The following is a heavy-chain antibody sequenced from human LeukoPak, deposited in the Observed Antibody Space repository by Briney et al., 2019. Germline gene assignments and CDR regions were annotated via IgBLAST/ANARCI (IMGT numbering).Heavy chain of an antibody. CDR1: GGSISSGSYY. CDR3: ARLPLGYYDSSGYHDY. D-gene: IGHD3-22*01. Sequence: SQTLSLTCTVSGGSISSGSYYWSWIRLPAGKGLEWIGRTHTSGSTNYNPSLKSRVTISVDTSKNQFSLKLSSVTAADTAVYYCARLPLGYYDSSGYHDYWGQGTLVTVSS. CDR2: THTSGST. V-gene: IGHV4-61*02. J-gene: IGHJ4*02.